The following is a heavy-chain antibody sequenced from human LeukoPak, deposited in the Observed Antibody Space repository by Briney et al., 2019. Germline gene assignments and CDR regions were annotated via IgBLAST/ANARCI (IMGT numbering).Heavy chain of an antibody. D-gene: IGHD2-2*01. V-gene: IGHV4-4*07. CDR1: GGSIGSYH. CDR3: ARVRGVPSHNWFDP. CDR2: IYTSGST. Sequence: SETLSLTCTVSGGSIGSYHWSWIRQPAGKGLEWIGRIYTSGSTNYNPSLKSRVTMSVDMSKNQFSLKLSSVTAADTAVYYCARVRGVPSHNWFDPWGQGTLVTVSS. J-gene: IGHJ5*02.